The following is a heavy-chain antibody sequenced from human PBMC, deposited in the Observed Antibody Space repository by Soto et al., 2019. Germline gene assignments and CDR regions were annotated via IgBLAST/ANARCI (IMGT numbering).Heavy chain of an antibody. J-gene: IGHJ4*02. CDR1: GYTFVSYG. D-gene: IGHD2-15*01. V-gene: IGHV1-18*01. CDR3: ASAYCSGGDCHSDFDY. CDR2: ISGYNGNT. Sequence: QVQLVQSGTEVKKPGASVKVSCRASGYTFVSYGISWVRQAPGQGLEWMGWISGYNGNTNYAQKLQGRVTMATDTSTNTAYMELRSLVSDDTAVYYCASAYCSGGDCHSDFDYWGQGTLVTVSS.